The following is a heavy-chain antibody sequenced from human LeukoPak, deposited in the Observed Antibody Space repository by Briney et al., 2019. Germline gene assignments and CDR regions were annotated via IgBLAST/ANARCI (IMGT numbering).Heavy chain of an antibody. CDR2: INPSASST. D-gene: IGHD2-21*02. J-gene: IGHJ6*02. CDR3: ARAGAAYCGGDCSSYYYYYGMDV. Sequence: ASVKVSCKASGYTFTRYCRDCVRQAPGQGLDWMGVINPSASSTSYAQKFQGRVTMTRDTSTSTVYMELSSLRSEDTAVYYCARAGAAYCGGDCSSYYYYYGMDVWGQGTTVTVS. CDR1: GYTFTRYC. V-gene: IGHV1-46*01.